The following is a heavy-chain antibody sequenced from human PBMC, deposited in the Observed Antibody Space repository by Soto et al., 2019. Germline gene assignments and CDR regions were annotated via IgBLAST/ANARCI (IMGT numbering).Heavy chain of an antibody. CDR3: ATRYCSGGSCYYYYYYMDV. CDR1: GGSISSSSYY. CDR2: IYYSGRT. V-gene: IGHV4-39*01. Sequence: AETLSLTCTLSGGSISSSSYYWGWIRQPPGKGLEWIGSIYYSGRTYYNPSLKSRVTISVDTSKNQFSLKLSSVTAADTAVYYCATRYCSGGSCYYYYYYMDVWGKGTTVTVSS. D-gene: IGHD2-15*01. J-gene: IGHJ6*03.